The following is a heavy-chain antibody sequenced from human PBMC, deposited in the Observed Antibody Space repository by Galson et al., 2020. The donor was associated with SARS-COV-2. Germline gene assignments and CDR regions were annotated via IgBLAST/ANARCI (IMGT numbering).Heavy chain of an antibody. D-gene: IGHD4-17*01. CDR1: GFSLTTTRMC. J-gene: IGHJ5*02. Sequence: SGPTLVKPTQTLTLTCTFSGFSLTTTRMCVSWIRQPPGMALEWLARIALDDDKYYNTSLKTRLTISKDTSKNQVVLTMTNMDPVDTATYYCALTRTVTTSYWFDPWGQGTLVTVSS. CDR3: ALTRTVTTSYWFDP. CDR2: IALDDDK. V-gene: IGHV2-70*11.